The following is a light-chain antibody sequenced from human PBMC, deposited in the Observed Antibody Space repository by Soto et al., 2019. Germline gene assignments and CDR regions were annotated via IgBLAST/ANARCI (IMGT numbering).Light chain of an antibody. V-gene: IGKV3-11*01. Sequence: EIVMTQSPATLSVSPGERATLSCRASQSVRSNLAWYQQKPGQAPRLLIYDASNRATGIPVRFSGSGSGTDFTLTISSLEPEDFALYYCQQRNNWPITFGQGTRLENK. CDR1: QSVRSN. CDR2: DAS. J-gene: IGKJ5*01. CDR3: QQRNNWPIT.